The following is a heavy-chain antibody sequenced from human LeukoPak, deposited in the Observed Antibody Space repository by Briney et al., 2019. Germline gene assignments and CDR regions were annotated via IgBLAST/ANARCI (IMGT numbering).Heavy chain of an antibody. D-gene: IGHD1-26*01. J-gene: IGHJ4*02. Sequence: HWVSVKVSCKASGYTFTSYAMHWVRQAPGQRLEWMGWINAGNGNTKYSQKFQGRVTITRDTSASTAYMELSSLRSEDTAVYYCARVTPSGSYWYYFDYWGQGTLVTVSS. V-gene: IGHV1-3*01. CDR3: ARVTPSGSYWYYFDY. CDR1: GYTFTSYA. CDR2: INAGNGNT.